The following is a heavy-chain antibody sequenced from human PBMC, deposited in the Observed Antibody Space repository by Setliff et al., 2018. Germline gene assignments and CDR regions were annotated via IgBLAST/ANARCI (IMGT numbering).Heavy chain of an antibody. V-gene: IGHV3-7*01. Sequence: PGGSLRLSCAASGFTFNKYWMTWVRQAPGKGLEWVANINPGGSEEYYLDSVKGRFTISRDNAKTSLYLLMNSLRADDTAVYFCASATGYWGQGILVTVSS. CDR1: GFTFNKYW. CDR2: INPGGSEE. CDR3: ASATGY. J-gene: IGHJ4*02.